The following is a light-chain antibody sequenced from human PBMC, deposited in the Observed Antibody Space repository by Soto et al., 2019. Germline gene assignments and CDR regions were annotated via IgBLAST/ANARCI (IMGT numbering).Light chain of an antibody. CDR1: QSVTSY. CDR3: QQRSDWPT. J-gene: IGKJ1*01. CDR2: DAS. Sequence: EIVLTQSPATLSLSPGDRATLSCRASQSVTSYLAWYQQKPGQAPRLLIYDASNRAPSIPARFSGSGSGTDFILTISNLEPEDFAVYYCQQRSDWPTFGQGTKLEI. V-gene: IGKV3-11*01.